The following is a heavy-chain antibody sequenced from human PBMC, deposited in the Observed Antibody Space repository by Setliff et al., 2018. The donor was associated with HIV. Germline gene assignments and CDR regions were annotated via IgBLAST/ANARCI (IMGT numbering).Heavy chain of an antibody. CDR3: VRAFDKDFQH. V-gene: IGHV1-46*01. CDR2: ISPFDDTT. Sequence: ASVKVSCKASGYTFTSDYIHWVRQAPGQGLEWMGIISPFDDTTNYAQKFQGRVTTTRDTSTSTVYMELSGLRSEDSAVYYCVRAFDKDFQHWGQGTVVTVS. J-gene: IGHJ1*01. D-gene: IGHD3-9*01. CDR1: GYTFTSDY.